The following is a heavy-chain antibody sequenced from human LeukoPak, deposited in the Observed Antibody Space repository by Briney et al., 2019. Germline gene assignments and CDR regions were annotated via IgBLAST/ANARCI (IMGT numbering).Heavy chain of an antibody. CDR1: GFTFSNYW. V-gene: IGHV3-7*04. CDR3: ARADNYGSILDY. J-gene: IGHJ4*02. CDR2: IDRDGSAE. D-gene: IGHD3-10*01. Sequence: GGSLRLSCAASGFTFSNYWMSWVRQSPGRGLEWVANIDRDGSAEYYVDSVGGRFTVSRDNAKNSLYLQIDSLRAEDTAVYYCARADNYGSILDYWGQGTLVAVSS.